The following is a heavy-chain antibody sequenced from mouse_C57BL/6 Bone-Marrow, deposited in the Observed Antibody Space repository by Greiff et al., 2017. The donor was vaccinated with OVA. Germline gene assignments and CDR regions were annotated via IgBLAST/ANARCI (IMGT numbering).Heavy chain of an antibody. CDR2: IHPSDSDT. Sequence: QVQLRQPGAELVKPGASVKVSCKASGYTFTSYWMHWVKQRPGQGLEWIGRIHPSDSDTNYNQKFKGKATLTVDKSSSTAYMQLSSLTSEDSAVYYCAISYGSSLYYFDYWGQGTTLTVSS. V-gene: IGHV1-74*01. J-gene: IGHJ2*01. CDR3: AISYGSSLYYFDY. CDR1: GYTFTSYW. D-gene: IGHD1-1*01.